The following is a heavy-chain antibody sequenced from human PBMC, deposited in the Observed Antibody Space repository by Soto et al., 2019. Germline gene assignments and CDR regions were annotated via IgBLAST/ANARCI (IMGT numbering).Heavy chain of an antibody. J-gene: IGHJ5*02. Sequence: QAQLQQWGAGLLKTSETLSLTCAVSGGSLSGYYWSWIRQSPGKGLEWIGEINHSETINYNPSVKRRVTISIAASKSQFSLKLSSVTAADTAVYYCARGRRPYGSGSLDWFDPWGPGTLVTVSS. V-gene: IGHV4-34*01. D-gene: IGHD3-10*01. CDR2: INHSETI. CDR3: ARGRRPYGSGSLDWFDP. CDR1: GGSLSGYY.